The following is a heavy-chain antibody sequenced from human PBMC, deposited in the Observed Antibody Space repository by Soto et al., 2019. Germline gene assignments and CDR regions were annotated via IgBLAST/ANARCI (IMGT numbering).Heavy chain of an antibody. Sequence: ASVKVSCKASGGNCSSYSISWVRQAPGQGLEWMGGIIPIFGTANYAQKFQGRVTITADESTSTAYMELSSLRSEDTAVYYCAIEYSSSPPYYPIGYWGQGTPVTVSS. J-gene: IGHJ4*02. CDR1: GGNCSSYS. V-gene: IGHV1-69*13. CDR3: AIEYSSSPPYYPIGY. CDR2: IIPIFGTA. D-gene: IGHD6-6*01.